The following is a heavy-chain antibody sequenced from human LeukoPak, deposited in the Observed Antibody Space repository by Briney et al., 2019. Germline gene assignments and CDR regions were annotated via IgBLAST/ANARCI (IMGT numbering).Heavy chain of an antibody. V-gene: IGHV4-39*02. D-gene: IGHD1-26*01. CDR2: IYYSGNT. CDR1: GGSISSSSYY. Sequence: PSETLSLTCAVSGGSISSSSYYWGWIRQPPGKGLEWIGSIYYSGNTYYNPPLKSRLTISVDTSKNQFSLKLSSVTAADTAVYYCARDSLGAGTVGATSGYWGQGTLVTVSS. CDR3: ARDSLGAGTVGATSGY. J-gene: IGHJ4*02.